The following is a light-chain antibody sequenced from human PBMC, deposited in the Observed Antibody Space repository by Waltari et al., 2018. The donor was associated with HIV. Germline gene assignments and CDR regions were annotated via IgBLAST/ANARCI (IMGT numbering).Light chain of an antibody. J-gene: IGKJ4*01. Sequence: DIQMTQSPSSLSASVGDRVTIPCRASQNISSYLSLYQQKPGKGPNLLIYAASSLQSGAPSRFSGSGSGTNFTLTISSLQPEDFATYYCQQTYSTHTTFGGGSKVEIK. V-gene: IGKV1-39*01. CDR2: AAS. CDR1: QNISSY. CDR3: QQTYSTHTT.